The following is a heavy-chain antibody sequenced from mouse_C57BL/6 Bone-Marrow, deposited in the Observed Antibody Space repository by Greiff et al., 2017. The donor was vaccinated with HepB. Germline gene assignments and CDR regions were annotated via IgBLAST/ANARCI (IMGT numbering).Heavy chain of an antibody. CDR1: GYTFTDYE. J-gene: IGHJ2*01. CDR2: IDPETGGT. CDR3: TTTTEVAFDY. D-gene: IGHD1-1*01. V-gene: IGHV1-15*01. Sequence: VQLQQSGAELVRPGASVTLSCKASGYTFTDYEMHWVKQTPVHGLEWMGAIDPETGGTAYNQKFKGKSILPADKASSTAYMELRSLTSEDSAVYYCTTTTEVAFDYWGQGNTLTVSS.